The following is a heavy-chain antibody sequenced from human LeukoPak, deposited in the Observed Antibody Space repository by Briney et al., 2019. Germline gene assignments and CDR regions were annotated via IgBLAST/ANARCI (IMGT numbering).Heavy chain of an antibody. J-gene: IGHJ6*03. D-gene: IGHD3-3*01. V-gene: IGHV3-23*01. CDR2: ISGSSGST. CDR1: GFTFGSYE. CDR3: AKGSGQLDYDFWSGYNYYYYYMDV. Sequence: GGSLRLSCAASGFTFGSYEMNWVRPAPGKGLEWVSAISGSSGSTYYADSVKGRFTISRDNSKNTLYLQMNSLRAEDTAVYYCAKGSGQLDYDFWSGYNYYYYYMDVWGKGTTVTVSS.